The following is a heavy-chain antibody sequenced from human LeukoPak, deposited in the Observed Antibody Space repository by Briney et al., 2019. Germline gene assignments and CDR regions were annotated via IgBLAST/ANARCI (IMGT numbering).Heavy chain of an antibody. J-gene: IGHJ4*02. V-gene: IGHV1-69*01. Sequence: SVKVSCKASGGTFSSYAISWVRQAPGQGLEWKGGIIPIFGTANYAQKFQGRVTITADESTSTAYMELSSLRSEDTAVYYCARDAHDYGDYNYFDYWGQGTLVTVSS. D-gene: IGHD4-17*01. CDR3: ARDAHDYGDYNYFDY. CDR1: GGTFSSYA. CDR2: IIPIFGTA.